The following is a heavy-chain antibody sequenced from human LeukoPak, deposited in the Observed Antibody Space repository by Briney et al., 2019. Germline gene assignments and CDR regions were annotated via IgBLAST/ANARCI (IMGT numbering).Heavy chain of an antibody. CDR2: IRSSGTTV. D-gene: IGHD3-22*01. J-gene: IGHJ4*02. CDR1: GFTFSSFE. Sequence: PGGSLRLSCAASGFTFSSFETNWVRQAPGKGLEWVSHIRSSGTTVYYADSVKGRFTISRDNAKNSLYLQMNSLRAEDTAIYYCARVLYQYYYDSSGYLFDYWGQGSLVTVSS. CDR3: ARVLYQYYYDSSGYLFDY. V-gene: IGHV3-48*03.